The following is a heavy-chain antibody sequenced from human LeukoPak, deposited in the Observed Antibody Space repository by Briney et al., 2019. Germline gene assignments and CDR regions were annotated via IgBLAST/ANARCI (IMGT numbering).Heavy chain of an antibody. Sequence: ASVKVSCKASGYTFTGYYMRWVRQAPGQGLEWMGWINPNSGGTNYAQKFQGRVTMTRDTSISTAYMELSRLRPDDTAVYYCARDLHGWNSSRFDPWGQGTLVTVSS. CDR2: INPNSGGT. D-gene: IGHD1-7*01. J-gene: IGHJ5*02. CDR1: GYTFTGYY. V-gene: IGHV1-2*02. CDR3: ARDLHGWNSSRFDP.